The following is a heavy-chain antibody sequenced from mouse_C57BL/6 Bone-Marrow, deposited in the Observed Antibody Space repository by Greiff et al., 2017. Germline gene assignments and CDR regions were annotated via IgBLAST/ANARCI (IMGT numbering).Heavy chain of an antibody. D-gene: IGHD1-1*01. CDR1: GYTFTDYY. Sequence: VQLQQSGPELVKPGSSVKISCKASGYTFTDYYMNWVKQSHGKSLEWIGDINPNNGGTSYNQKFKGKATLTVDKSSSTAYMVLRSLTSEDSAVYYCASGAYYYGSSYDYFDDWDQSTTLTVSS. CDR3: ASGAYYYGSSYDYFDD. CDR2: INPNNGGT. V-gene: IGHV1-26*01. J-gene: IGHJ2*01.